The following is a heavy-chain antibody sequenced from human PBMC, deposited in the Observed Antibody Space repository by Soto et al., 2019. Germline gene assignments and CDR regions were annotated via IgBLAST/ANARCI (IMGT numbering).Heavy chain of an antibody. D-gene: IGHD5-12*01. CDR3: ARGGGPDIAYGMDV. J-gene: IGHJ6*02. V-gene: IGHV4-4*01. CDR2: IYHSGST. CDR1: GGSISSINW. Sequence: SETLFLTCDVSGGSISSINWWSWVRQPPGKGLKWIGEIYHSGSTTYNPSLKSRVTISVDKSKNQFSLKLKSVTAADTAIYCCARGGGPDIAYGMDVWGQGTTVTVSS.